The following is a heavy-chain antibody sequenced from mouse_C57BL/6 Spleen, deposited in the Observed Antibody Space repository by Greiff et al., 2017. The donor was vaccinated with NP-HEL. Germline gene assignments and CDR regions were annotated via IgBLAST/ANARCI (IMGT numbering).Heavy chain of an antibody. Sequence: EVQLHESGPGLVQPSQSLSLTCSVTGYSITSGYYWNWIRQFPGNKLEWVGYISYAGSNNSNQSLQNRISITHDTSKNQFFLKLNSVTTEDTATYYCARVLYYYGSSYDAMDYWGQGTSVTVSS. J-gene: IGHJ4*01. CDR2: ISYAGSN. CDR3: ARVLYYYGSSYDAMDY. CDR1: GYSITSGYY. D-gene: IGHD1-1*01. V-gene: IGHV3-6*01.